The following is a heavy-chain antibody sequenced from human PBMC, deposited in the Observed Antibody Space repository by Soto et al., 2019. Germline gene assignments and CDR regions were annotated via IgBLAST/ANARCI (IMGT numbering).Heavy chain of an antibody. CDR3: ASDRSSGWDQGYGMDV. J-gene: IGHJ6*02. CDR1: GYSISSGYC. D-gene: IGHD6-19*01. V-gene: IGHV4-38-2*01. CDR2: IYHSGTT. Sequence: PSETLSLTCAVSGYSISSGYCWGWIRQPPGKGLEWIGNIYHSGTTYYNPSLKSRVTISVDTSKNQFSLKLRSVTAADTAVYYCASDRSSGWDQGYGMDVWGQGTTVTVSS.